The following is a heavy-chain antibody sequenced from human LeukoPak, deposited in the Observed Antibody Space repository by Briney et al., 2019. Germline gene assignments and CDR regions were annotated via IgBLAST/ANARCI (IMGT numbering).Heavy chain of an antibody. V-gene: IGHV4-38-2*01. D-gene: IGHD6-13*01. J-gene: IGHJ4*02. CDR1: GYSISSGYY. Sequence: SETLSLTCAVSGYSISSGYYWGWIRQPPGKGLEWIGSIYHSGSTYYNPSLKSRVTIPVDTSKNQFSLKLSSVTAADTAVYYCARSGWVIAAAGHDFDYWGQGTLVTVSS. CDR3: ARSGWVIAAAGHDFDY. CDR2: IYHSGST.